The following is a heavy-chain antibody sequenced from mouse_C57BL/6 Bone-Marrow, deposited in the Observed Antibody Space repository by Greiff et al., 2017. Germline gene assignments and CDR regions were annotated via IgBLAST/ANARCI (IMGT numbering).Heavy chain of an antibody. CDR1: GYTFTDYE. Sequence: VQLQQSGAELVRPGASVTLSCKASGYTFTDYEMHWVKQTPVHGLEWIGAIDPETGGTAYNQKFKGKAILTADKSSSTAYMELRSLTSEDSAVYYCTRRGDGYCDWVWFAYWGKGTLVTVSA. D-gene: IGHD2-3*01. J-gene: IGHJ3*01. CDR3: TRRGDGYCDWVWFAY. CDR2: IDPETGGT. V-gene: IGHV1-15*01.